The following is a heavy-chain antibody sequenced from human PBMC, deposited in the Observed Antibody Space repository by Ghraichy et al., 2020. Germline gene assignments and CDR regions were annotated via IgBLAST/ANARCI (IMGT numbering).Heavy chain of an antibody. J-gene: IGHJ4*02. CDR2: INQDGSQR. V-gene: IGHV3-7*01. D-gene: IGHD2-21*02. CDR3: VRAIGDSGAY. CDR1: GFSLSDYW. Sequence: GGSLRLSCAASGFSLSDYWMHWVRQAPGKGLEWVANINQDGSQRNYVDSVKGRFTISRDNAENSLFLQMNSLRAEDTAVYYCVRAIGDSGAYWGQGTLVTVSS.